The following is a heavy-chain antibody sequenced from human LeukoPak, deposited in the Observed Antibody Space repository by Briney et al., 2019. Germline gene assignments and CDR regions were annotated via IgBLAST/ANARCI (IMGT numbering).Heavy chain of an antibody. V-gene: IGHV3-49*04. CDR3: TRRYNYDSSGYYYVRDAFDI. CDR2: IRSKIYGGTP. CDR1: GFTFGDYA. Sequence: GGSLRLSCTASGFTFGDYAMTWVRQAPGKGLEWVGFIRSKIYGGTPEYAASVKGRFTISRDDSKGVAYLQMNSLKTEDTAVYHCTRRYNYDSSGYYYVRDAFDIWGQGTMVTVSS. J-gene: IGHJ3*02. D-gene: IGHD3-22*01.